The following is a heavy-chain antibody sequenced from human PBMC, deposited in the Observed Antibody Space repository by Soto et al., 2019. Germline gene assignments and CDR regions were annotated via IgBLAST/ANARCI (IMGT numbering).Heavy chain of an antibody. CDR2: IYHSGST. J-gene: IGHJ5*02. Sequence: PSETLPLTCDVSGGSFSDNYWNWIRQSPGKGLEWIAYIYHSGSTYYNPSLKSRVTISVDRSENQFSLKLTSVTAADTAVYYCVRESTTSGPNWFDTWGPGILVTVSS. CDR3: VRESTTSGPNWFDT. D-gene: IGHD1-1*01. V-gene: IGHV4-30-2*06. CDR1: GGSFSDNY.